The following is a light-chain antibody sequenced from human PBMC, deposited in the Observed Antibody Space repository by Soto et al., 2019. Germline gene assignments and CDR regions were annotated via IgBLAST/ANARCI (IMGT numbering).Light chain of an antibody. CDR3: QQRASWLT. Sequence: EIVLTQSPATLSLSPGERATLSCRASQSVSSYLAWYQQKPGQAPRLLIYDTSNRATGIPARFSGSGSETDFTLTISSLEPEDFAVYYCQQRASWLTFGGGTKVEI. CDR1: QSVSSY. J-gene: IGKJ4*01. V-gene: IGKV3-11*01. CDR2: DTS.